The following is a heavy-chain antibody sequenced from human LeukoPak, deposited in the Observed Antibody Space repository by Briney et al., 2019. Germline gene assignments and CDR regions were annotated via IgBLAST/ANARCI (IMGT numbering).Heavy chain of an antibody. CDR2: MNPNSGNT. D-gene: IGHD2-2*01. CDR1: GYTFTSYD. V-gene: IGHV1-8*01. CDR3: ARDICSSTSCLLYYFDY. Sequence: AASVKVSCKASGYTFTSYDINWVRQATGQGLEWMGWMNPNSGNTGYAQKFQGRVTMTTDTSTSTAYMELRSLRSDDTAVYYCARDICSSTSCLLYYFDYWGQGTLVTVSS. J-gene: IGHJ4*02.